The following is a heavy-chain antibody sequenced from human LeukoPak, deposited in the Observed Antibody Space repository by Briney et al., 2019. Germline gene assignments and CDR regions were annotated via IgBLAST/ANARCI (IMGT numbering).Heavy chain of an antibody. D-gene: IGHD3-10*01. V-gene: IGHV1-69*01. CDR1: GGTFSSYA. Sequence: GASVKVSCKASGGTFSSYAISWVRQAPGQGLEWMGGIIPIFGTANYAQKFQGRVTITADESTSTAYMELSSLRSEDTAVYYCARDYYGSGPFHNYYFDYWGQGTLVTVSS. CDR2: IIPIFGTA. J-gene: IGHJ4*02. CDR3: ARDYYGSGPFHNYYFDY.